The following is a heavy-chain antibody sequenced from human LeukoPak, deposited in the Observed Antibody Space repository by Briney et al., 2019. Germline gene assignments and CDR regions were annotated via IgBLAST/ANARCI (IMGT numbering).Heavy chain of an antibody. J-gene: IGHJ1*01. CDR3: ARARRGVATGYSQH. V-gene: IGHV4-59*01. D-gene: IGHD5-12*01. CDR2: IYYSGST. CDR1: GGSISSYY. Sequence: SETLSLTCTVSGGSISSYYWSWIRQPPGKGLEWIGYIYYSGSTNYNPSLKSRVTISVDTSKNQFSLKLSSVTAADTAVYYCARARRGVATGYSQHWGQGTLVTVSS.